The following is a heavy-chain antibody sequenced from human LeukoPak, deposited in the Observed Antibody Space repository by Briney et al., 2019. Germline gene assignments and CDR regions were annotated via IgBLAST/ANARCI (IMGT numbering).Heavy chain of an antibody. CDR1: GGSISSYY. Sequence: PSETLSLTCTVPGGSISSYYWSWIRQPPGKGLEWIGYIYYSGSTNYNPSLKSRVTISVDTSKNQFSLKLSSVTAADTAVYYCARRVGWSGYYFFDPWGQGTLVTVSS. CDR2: IYYSGST. CDR3: ARRVGWSGYYFFDP. D-gene: IGHD3-3*01. V-gene: IGHV4-59*01. J-gene: IGHJ5*02.